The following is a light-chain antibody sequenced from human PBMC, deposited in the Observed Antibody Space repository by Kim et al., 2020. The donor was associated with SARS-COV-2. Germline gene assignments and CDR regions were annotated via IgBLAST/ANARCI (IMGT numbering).Light chain of an antibody. CDR1: QCIRNQ. Sequence: LSESGGDRVTITCRASQCIRNQLAWCQQNPGKAPKSLIFAASNLQSWVPSRFSGSESETDFTLTISSLQPEDFATYYCQQYNNLPYTFGQGTKLEI. CDR3: QQYNNLPYT. V-gene: IGKV1-16*01. CDR2: AAS. J-gene: IGKJ2*01.